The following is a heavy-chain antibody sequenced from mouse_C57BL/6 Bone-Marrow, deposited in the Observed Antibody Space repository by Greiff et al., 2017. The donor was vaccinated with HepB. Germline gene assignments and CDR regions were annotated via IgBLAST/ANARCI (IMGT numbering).Heavy chain of an antibody. D-gene: IGHD1-1*01. J-gene: IGHJ4*01. CDR1: GFTFSDYG. CDR2: ISSGSSTI. CDR3: AREGYYYGSSPFYAMDY. Sequence: EVHLVESGGGLVKPGGSLKLSCAASGFTFSDYGMHWVRQAPEKGLEWVAYISSGSSTIHYADTVKGRFTISRDNAKNTLFLQMTSLRSEDTAMYYCAREGYYYGSSPFYAMDYWGQGTSVTVSS. V-gene: IGHV5-17*01.